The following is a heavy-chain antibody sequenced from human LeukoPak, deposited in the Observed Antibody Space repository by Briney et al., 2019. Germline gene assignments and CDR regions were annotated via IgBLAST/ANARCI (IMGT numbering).Heavy chain of an antibody. CDR3: AGHRRWALFDY. CDR1: GGSISSGAYY. CDR2: IYYSGST. V-gene: IGHV4-61*08. Sequence: SETLSLTCAVSGGSISSGAYYWSWIRQPPGKGLEWIGYIYYSGSTNYNPSLKSRVTISVDTSKNQFSLKLSSVTAADTAVYYCAGHRRWALFDYWGQGTLVTVSS. D-gene: IGHD3-3*01. J-gene: IGHJ4*02.